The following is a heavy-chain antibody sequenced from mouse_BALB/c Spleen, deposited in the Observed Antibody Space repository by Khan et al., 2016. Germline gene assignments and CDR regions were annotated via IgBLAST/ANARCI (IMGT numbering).Heavy chain of an antibody. D-gene: IGHD3-1*01. CDR3: AGSSSGYWDYFDY. CDR2: IHYSGST. Sequence: EVQLQESGPDLVKPSQSVSLTCTVTGYSITSHYSWHWIRHFPGNKVEWMGYIHYSGSTDYNPSLKSRNSITRDTAKNQFFLHLNSVTTEDTATYYCAGSSSGYWDYFDYWGQGTTLTVSS. CDR1: GYSITSHYS. V-gene: IGHV3-1*02. J-gene: IGHJ2*01.